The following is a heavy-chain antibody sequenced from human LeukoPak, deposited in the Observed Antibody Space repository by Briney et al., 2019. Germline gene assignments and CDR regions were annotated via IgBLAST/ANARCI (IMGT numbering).Heavy chain of an antibody. CDR3: ARGLQENLAWLTAFSAFDI. J-gene: IGHJ3*02. CDR2: ISAYNGNT. D-gene: IGHD6-19*01. Sequence: ASVKVSCKASGYTFTGYYMHWVRQAPGQGLEWMGWISAYNGNTNYAQKVQGRVTMTTDTSTSTAYMELRSLRSDDTAVYYCARGLQENLAWLTAFSAFDIWGQGTMVTVSS. V-gene: IGHV1-18*04. CDR1: GYTFTGYY.